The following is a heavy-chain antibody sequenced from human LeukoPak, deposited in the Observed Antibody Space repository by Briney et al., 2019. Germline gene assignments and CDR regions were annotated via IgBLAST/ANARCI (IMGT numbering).Heavy chain of an antibody. Sequence: SETLSLTCTVSGGSISTSNYYWGWIRQPPGKGLEWIGNIFYSGSTYYNPSLKSRVTISVDRSRNQFSLKMTSVTAADTAVFYCARDKYTTSSGASSEFDYWGQGTLVIVSS. CDR2: IFYSGST. V-gene: IGHV4-39*07. D-gene: IGHD6-6*01. CDR3: ARDKYTTSSGASSEFDY. J-gene: IGHJ4*02. CDR1: GGSISTSNYY.